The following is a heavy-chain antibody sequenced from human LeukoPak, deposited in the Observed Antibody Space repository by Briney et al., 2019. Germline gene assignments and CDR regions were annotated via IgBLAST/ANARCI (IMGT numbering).Heavy chain of an antibody. V-gene: IGHV3-23*01. CDR3: ARANYDSSGYSGYYYMDV. Sequence: PGGSLRLSCAASGFTFSTYAMSWVRQAPGKGLEWVSSISGSGSLTYYAGSVKGRFTISRDNAKNSLYLQMNSLRAEDTAVYYCARANYDSSGYSGYYYMDVWGKGTTVTVSS. J-gene: IGHJ6*03. CDR1: GFTFSTYA. D-gene: IGHD3-22*01. CDR2: ISGSGSLT.